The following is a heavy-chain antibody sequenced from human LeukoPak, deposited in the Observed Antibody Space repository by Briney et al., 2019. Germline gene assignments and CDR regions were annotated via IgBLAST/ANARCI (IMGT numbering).Heavy chain of an antibody. Sequence: GASVKVSCKASGYTFTGYYIHWVRQAPGQGLEYMGWINPNSGGTNYAQKFQGMVTMTRDTSISTAYMELSRLRSDDTAVYYCARDLYQWLPSTRPRDYYYYMDVWGEGTTVTVSS. D-gene: IGHD6-19*01. CDR3: ARDLYQWLPSTRPRDYYYYMDV. J-gene: IGHJ6*03. V-gene: IGHV1-2*02. CDR1: GYTFTGYY. CDR2: INPNSGGT.